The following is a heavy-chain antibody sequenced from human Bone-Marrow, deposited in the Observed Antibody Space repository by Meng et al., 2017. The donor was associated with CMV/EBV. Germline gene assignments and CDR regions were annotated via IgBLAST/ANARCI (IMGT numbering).Heavy chain of an antibody. CDR1: GGCVRSGSYY. D-gene: IGHD2-2*01. J-gene: IGHJ4*02. V-gene: IGHV4-61*01. CDR2: IYYSGST. CDR3: ASGRLPAASVDY. Sequence: AVSGGCVRSGSYYWSWIRQPPGKGLEWIGYIYYSGSTNYNPSLKSRVTISVDTSKNQFSLKLSSVTAADTAVYYCASGRLPAASVDYWGQGTLVTVSS.